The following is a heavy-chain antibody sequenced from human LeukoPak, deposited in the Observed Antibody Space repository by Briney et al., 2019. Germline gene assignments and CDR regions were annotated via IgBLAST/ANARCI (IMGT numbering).Heavy chain of an antibody. Sequence: ASVKVSCKSSGYTFTNYGISWVRQAPGQGLEWMGWISAYNGNTNYAQKIQGRVTMTTDTSTNTAYMELRSLRSDDTAVYYCARDLGPHHVVVPAAMVYWGQGTLVTVSS. CDR1: GYTFTNYG. CDR2: ISAYNGNT. V-gene: IGHV1-18*01. CDR3: ARDLGPHHVVVPAAMVY. J-gene: IGHJ4*02. D-gene: IGHD2-2*01.